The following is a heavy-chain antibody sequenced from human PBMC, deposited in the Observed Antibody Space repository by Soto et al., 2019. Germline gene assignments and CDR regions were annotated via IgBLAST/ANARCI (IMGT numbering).Heavy chain of an antibody. D-gene: IGHD1-26*01. CDR1: GYTFTKYG. CDR3: AKNGQLPYYYSGMDV. V-gene: IGHV1-18*01. J-gene: IGHJ6*02. CDR2: ISGYNGNT. Sequence: QVKLLQSGAEVKKPGASVKVSCKASGYTFTKYGISWVRQAPGQGLEWMGWISGYNGNTNYAQKYQGRITMTIDTSSXTAYMELGSLTSDDTAVYYCAKNGQLPYYYSGMDVWGQGTTVTVSS.